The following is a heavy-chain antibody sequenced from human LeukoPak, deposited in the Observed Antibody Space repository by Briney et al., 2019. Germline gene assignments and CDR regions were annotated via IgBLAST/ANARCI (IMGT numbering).Heavy chain of an antibody. Sequence: PSETLSLTCAVYGGSFSGYYWSWIRQPPGKGLEWIGEINHSGSTNYNPSLKSRVTISVDTSKNQFSLKLSSVTAEDTAVYYCARETYSSGWYGAFDIWGQGTMVTVSS. CDR3: ARETYSSGWYGAFDI. J-gene: IGHJ3*02. V-gene: IGHV4-34*01. CDR1: GGSFSGYY. D-gene: IGHD6-19*01. CDR2: INHSGST.